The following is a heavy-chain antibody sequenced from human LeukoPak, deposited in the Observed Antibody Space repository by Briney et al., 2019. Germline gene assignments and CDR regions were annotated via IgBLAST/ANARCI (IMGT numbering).Heavy chain of an antibody. CDR3: ARQKYYYDSSGYGAFDY. J-gene: IGHJ4*02. D-gene: IGHD3-22*01. Sequence: TGGSLRLSCAASGFTFSSYSMNWVRQAPGKGLEWVSHISSSSSTIYYADSVKGRFTISRDNAKNSLYLQMNSLRAEDTAVYYCARQKYYYDSSGYGAFDYWGQGTLVTVSS. V-gene: IGHV3-48*01. CDR1: GFTFSSYS. CDR2: ISSSSSTI.